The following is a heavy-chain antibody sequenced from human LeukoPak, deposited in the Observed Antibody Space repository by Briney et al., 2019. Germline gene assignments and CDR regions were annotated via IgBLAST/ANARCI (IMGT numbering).Heavy chain of an antibody. D-gene: IGHD1-26*01. J-gene: IGHJ4*02. CDR2: IDPNSGGT. CDR1: GYTFTSYG. V-gene: IGHV1-2*02. CDR3: AREVGLGGSYYDY. Sequence: ASVKVSCKASGYTFTSYGISWVRQAPGQGLEWMGWIDPNSGGTNYAQKFQGRVTMTRDTSISTAYMELSRLRSDDTAVYYCAREVGLGGSYYDYWGQGTLVTVSS.